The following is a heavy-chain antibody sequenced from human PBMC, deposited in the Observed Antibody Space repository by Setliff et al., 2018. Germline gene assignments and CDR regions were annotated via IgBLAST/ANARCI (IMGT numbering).Heavy chain of an antibody. V-gene: IGHV1-18*01. D-gene: IGHD5-18*01. CDR2: ISVYNGDT. Sequence: GASVKVSCKASGYTFRNYAFAWVRQAPGQGLEWVGWISVYNGDTNYAQKFQGRVTLTTDTSTSTAYKELRSLTIDDSAFYYCARATSVELVTIRTNSWFTYWGEGTLVTVSS. J-gene: IGHJ4*02. CDR3: ARATSVELVTIRTNSWFTY. CDR1: GYTFRNYA.